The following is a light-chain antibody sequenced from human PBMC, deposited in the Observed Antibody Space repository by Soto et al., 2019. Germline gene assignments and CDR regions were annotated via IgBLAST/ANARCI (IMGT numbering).Light chain of an antibody. J-gene: IGKJ2*01. V-gene: IGKV4-1*01. CDR2: WAS. Sequence: IVMTQSPDSLAVSLGERATIDCKSSQSVLYSSNNHNYLAWYQQKPGQPPKLPIYWASTRESGVPDRFSGSGSGTDFTLSISSLQADDVAVYYCQQYYSTPYTFGQWTKLEIK. CDR1: QSVLYSSNNHNY. CDR3: QQYYSTPYT.